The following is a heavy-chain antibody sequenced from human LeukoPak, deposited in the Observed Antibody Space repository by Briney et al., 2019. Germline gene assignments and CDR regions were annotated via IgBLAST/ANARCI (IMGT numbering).Heavy chain of an antibody. CDR1: GFTFSSYG. Sequence: GGSLRLSCAVSGFTFSSYGMHWVRQAPGKGLEWVSRINSDGSSTSYADSVKGRFTISRDNAKNTLYLQMNSLRAEDTAVYYCARDREMATIRYWGQGTLVTVSS. CDR2: INSDGSST. V-gene: IGHV3-74*01. D-gene: IGHD5-24*01. J-gene: IGHJ4*02. CDR3: ARDREMATIRY.